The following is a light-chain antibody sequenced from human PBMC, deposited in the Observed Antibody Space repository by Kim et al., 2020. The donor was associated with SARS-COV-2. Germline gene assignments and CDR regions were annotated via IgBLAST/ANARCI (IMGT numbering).Light chain of an antibody. CDR2: HDT. Sequence: SVSPGQTASITCSGDNLGDKYVCWYQQKPGQSPVLVIYHDTKRPSGIPERISGSNSGNTATLTISGTQAVDEADYYCQAWDSSTVVFGGGTKLTVL. J-gene: IGLJ2*01. CDR3: QAWDSSTVV. CDR1: NLGDKY. V-gene: IGLV3-1*01.